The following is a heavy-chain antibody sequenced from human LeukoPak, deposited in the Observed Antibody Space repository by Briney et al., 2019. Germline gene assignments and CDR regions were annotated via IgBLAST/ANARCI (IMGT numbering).Heavy chain of an antibody. J-gene: IGHJ5*02. Sequence: PSETLSLTCTVSGGSISSYYWSWIRQPPGKGLEWIGYIYYSGSTNYNPSLKSRVTISVDTSKNQFSLKLSSVTAADTAVYYCARDLGPLLSSTSCFDPWGQGTLVTVSS. CDR1: GGSISSYY. CDR3: ARDLGPLLSSTSCFDP. CDR2: IYYSGST. D-gene: IGHD2-2*01. V-gene: IGHV4-59*01.